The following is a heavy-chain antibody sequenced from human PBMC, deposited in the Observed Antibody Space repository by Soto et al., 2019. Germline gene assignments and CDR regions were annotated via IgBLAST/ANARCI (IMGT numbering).Heavy chain of an antibody. Sequence: SETLSLTCTVSGGSISSGGYYWSWIRQHPGKGLEWIGYIYYSGSTYYNPSLKSRVTISVDTSKNQFSLKLSSVTAADTAVYYCARESDTVNSAFDSWGQGTMVTVSS. V-gene: IGHV4-31*03. D-gene: IGHD4-17*01. CDR1: GGSISSGGYY. J-gene: IGHJ3*02. CDR2: IYYSGST. CDR3: ARESDTVNSAFDS.